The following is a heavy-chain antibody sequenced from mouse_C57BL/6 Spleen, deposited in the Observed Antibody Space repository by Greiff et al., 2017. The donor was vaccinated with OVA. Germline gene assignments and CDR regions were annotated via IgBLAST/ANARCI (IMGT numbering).Heavy chain of an antibody. CDR3: ARYIVKYFDV. CDR2: LRNKANGYTT. Sequence: EVKLVESGGGLVQPGGSLSLSCAASGFTFTDYYMSWVRQPPGKALEWLGFLRNKANGYTTEYSASVKGRFTISRDNSQSILYLQMNALRAEDSATYYCARYIVKYFDVWGTGTTVTVSS. J-gene: IGHJ1*03. D-gene: IGHD2-5*01. CDR1: GFTFTDYY. V-gene: IGHV7-3*01.